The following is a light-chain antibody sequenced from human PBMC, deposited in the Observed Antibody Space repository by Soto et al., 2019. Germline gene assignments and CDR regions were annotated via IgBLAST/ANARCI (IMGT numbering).Light chain of an antibody. CDR3: QQYNNWWT. Sequence: EIVMTQSPATLSVSPGERATLSCRASQSVSSNLAWYQQNPGRAPRLLIYGASTRATGIPARFSGSGSGTEFTLTISSLQSEDFAVYYCQQYNNWWTFGQGTKVDNK. CDR1: QSVSSN. CDR2: GAS. V-gene: IGKV3-15*01. J-gene: IGKJ1*01.